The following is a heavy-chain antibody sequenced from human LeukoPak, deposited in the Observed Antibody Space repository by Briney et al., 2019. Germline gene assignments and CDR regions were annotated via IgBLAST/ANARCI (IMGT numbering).Heavy chain of an antibody. D-gene: IGHD6-13*01. J-gene: IGHJ4*02. CDR1: GGSISSYY. Sequence: SETLSLTCTVSGGSISSYYWSWIRQPAGKGLEWIGRIYTSGSTNYNPSLKSRVAISVDTSKNQFSLKLSSVTAADTAVYYCARHSHRQQLFPRFRGSSRYFDYWGQGTLVTVSS. CDR3: ARHSHRQQLFPRFRGSSRYFDY. CDR2: IYTSGST. V-gene: IGHV4-4*07.